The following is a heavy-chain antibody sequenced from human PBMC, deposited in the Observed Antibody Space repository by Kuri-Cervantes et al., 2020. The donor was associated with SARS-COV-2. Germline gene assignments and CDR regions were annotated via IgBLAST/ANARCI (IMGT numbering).Heavy chain of an antibody. J-gene: IGHJ6*03. CDR3: ARPGTLLHTYYYYYMDV. CDR2: IRGDSNVI. Sequence: GGSLRLSCTVSGFNFDIYTMNWVRQAPGKGLEWVSYIRGDSNVILYADSVRGRFTVSRDNAKRPLYLQMDSLRAEDTAVYYCARPGTLLHTYYYYYMDVWGKGTTVTVSS. D-gene: IGHD1-14*01. CDR1: GFNFDIYT. V-gene: IGHV3-48*04.